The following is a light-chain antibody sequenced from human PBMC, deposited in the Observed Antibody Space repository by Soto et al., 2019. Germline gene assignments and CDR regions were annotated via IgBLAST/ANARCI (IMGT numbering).Light chain of an antibody. CDR2: EVS. CDR3: FSYTSSGTYV. Sequence: QAVVTQPASVSGSPGQSITISCTGTSSDVGNYKYVSWYQQLPGKAPKLMIYEVSNRPSGVSNRFSGSKSGNTASLTISGLQAEDETDYYCFSYTSSGTYVFGTGTKVTVL. CDR1: SSDVGNYKY. V-gene: IGLV2-14*01. J-gene: IGLJ1*01.